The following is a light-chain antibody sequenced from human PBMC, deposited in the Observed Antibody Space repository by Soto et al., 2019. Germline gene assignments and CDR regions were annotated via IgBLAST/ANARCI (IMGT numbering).Light chain of an antibody. CDR3: QQLNSYPLT. Sequence: IQLTQSPSFLSASVGDRVTITCRASQGISSYLAWYQQKPGKAPKVLIYAASTLQSGVPSRFSGSGSGTEFPLTISSLQPEDFATYYCQQLNSYPLTFGGGTKVEIK. CDR2: AAS. V-gene: IGKV1-9*01. CDR1: QGISSY. J-gene: IGKJ4*01.